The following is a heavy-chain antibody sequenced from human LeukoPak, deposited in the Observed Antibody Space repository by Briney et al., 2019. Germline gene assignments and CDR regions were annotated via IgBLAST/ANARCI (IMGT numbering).Heavy chain of an antibody. CDR3: AKVSLEGSGYFDY. CDR1: GFTFSSYA. CDR2: ISGSGGST. D-gene: IGHD3-22*01. Sequence: GGSLRLSCAASGFTFSSYAMSWVRQAPGKGLEWVSAISGSGGSTYYADSVKGRFTISRDNSKNTLYLQMNSPRAEDTAVYYCAKVSLEGSGYFDYWGQGTLVTVSS. J-gene: IGHJ4*02. V-gene: IGHV3-23*01.